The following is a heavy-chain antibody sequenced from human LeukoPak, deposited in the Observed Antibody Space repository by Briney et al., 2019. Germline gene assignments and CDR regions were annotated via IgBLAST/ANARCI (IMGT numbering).Heavy chain of an antibody. CDR3: ATARDYAHFDY. Sequence: PGGSLRLSCVASGFTFSNEEMNWVRQAPGKGLEWIAYISNTGSPIHYRDSVKGRFTISRDNAQSSLFLQMNSLRPDHTAIYYCATARDYAHFDYWGQGALVAVSS. CDR2: ISNTGSPI. CDR1: GFTFSNEE. V-gene: IGHV3-48*03. D-gene: IGHD4-17*01. J-gene: IGHJ4*02.